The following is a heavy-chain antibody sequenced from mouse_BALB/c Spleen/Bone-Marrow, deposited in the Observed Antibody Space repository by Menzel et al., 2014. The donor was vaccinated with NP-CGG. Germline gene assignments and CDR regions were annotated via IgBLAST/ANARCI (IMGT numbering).Heavy chain of an antibody. CDR2: ISNLAYSI. J-gene: IGHJ1*01. CDR1: GFTFSDYG. CDR3: ARDYYGSSYWYFDV. Sequence: EVNVVESGGGLVQPGGSRKLSCAASGFTFSDYGMAWVRQAPGKGPEWVAFISNLAYSIYYADTVTGRFTISRENAKNTLYLEMNSLRSEDTAMYYCARDYYGSSYWYFDVWGAGTTVTVSS. D-gene: IGHD1-1*01. V-gene: IGHV5-15*02.